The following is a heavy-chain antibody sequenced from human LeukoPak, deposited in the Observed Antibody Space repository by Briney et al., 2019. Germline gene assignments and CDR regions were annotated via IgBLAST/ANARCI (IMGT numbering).Heavy chain of an antibody. Sequence: GGSLRLSCAASGFTFSSYALHWVRQAPRKGLEWVSSISGNSNYIFYADSVKGRFTISRDNAKNSLYLQMNSLRAEDTAVYYCANRYFDYWGQGTLVTVSS. CDR1: GFTFSSYA. J-gene: IGHJ4*02. CDR3: ANRYFDY. CDR2: ISGNSNYI. V-gene: IGHV3-21*01.